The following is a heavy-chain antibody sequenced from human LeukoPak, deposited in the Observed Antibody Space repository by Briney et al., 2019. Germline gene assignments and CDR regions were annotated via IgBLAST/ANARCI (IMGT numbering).Heavy chain of an antibody. Sequence: ASVKVSCKASVYTFTAYYMHLVRQAPGQGLEWMGWINPNTGATNFAPNFQGRVTMTRDTSINTAYMQLSRLTFDDTAVYYCARDDSFQFDYWGQGALVTVSS. V-gene: IGHV1-2*02. CDR3: ARDDSFQFDY. J-gene: IGHJ4*02. CDR1: VYTFTAYY. D-gene: IGHD5-18*01. CDR2: INPNTGAT.